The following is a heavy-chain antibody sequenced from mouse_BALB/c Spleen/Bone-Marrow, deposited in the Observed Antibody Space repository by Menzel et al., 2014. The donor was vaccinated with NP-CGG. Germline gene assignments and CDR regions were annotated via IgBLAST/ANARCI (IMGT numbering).Heavy chain of an antibody. CDR1: GFAFSSFG. D-gene: IGHD2-1*01. CDR3: ARFGNYVTY. J-gene: IGHJ3*01. CDR2: ISSGSNTI. Sequence: EVQLVESGGGVVQPGGSRKLSCAASGFAFSSFGMHWVRPAPEKGLEWVAYISSGSNTIYYADTVKGRFTISRDNPKNTLFLQMTSLRSEDTAMYYCARFGNYVTYWGQGTLVTVSA. V-gene: IGHV5-17*02.